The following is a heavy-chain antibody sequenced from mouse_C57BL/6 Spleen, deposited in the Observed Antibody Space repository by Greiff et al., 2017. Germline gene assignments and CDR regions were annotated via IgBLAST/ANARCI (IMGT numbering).Heavy chain of an antibody. CDR1: GYTFTSYW. Sequence: QQSCKASGYTFTSYWMQWVKQRPGQGLEWIGEIDPSDSYTNYNQKFKGKATLTVDTSSSTAYMQLSSLTSEDSAVYYCARRGYYSNFPFDYWGQGTTLTVSS. D-gene: IGHD2-5*01. J-gene: IGHJ2*01. CDR3: ARRGYYSNFPFDY. CDR2: IDPSDSYT. V-gene: IGHV1-50*01.